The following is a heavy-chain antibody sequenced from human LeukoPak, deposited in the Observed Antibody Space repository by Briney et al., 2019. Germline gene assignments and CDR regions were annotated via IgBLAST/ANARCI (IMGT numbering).Heavy chain of an antibody. D-gene: IGHD5-12*01. J-gene: IGHJ3*02. CDR2: IYSGGST. CDR1: GFTVSTNY. V-gene: IGHV3-66*01. CDR3: ARVQGETLPTNAFDI. Sequence: GGSLRLSCAASGFTVSTNYMSWVRQAPGGGLEWVSVIYSGGSTYYADSVKGRFTISRDNSKNTLYLQMNSLRAEDTAGYYCARVQGETLPTNAFDIWGQGTMVTVSS.